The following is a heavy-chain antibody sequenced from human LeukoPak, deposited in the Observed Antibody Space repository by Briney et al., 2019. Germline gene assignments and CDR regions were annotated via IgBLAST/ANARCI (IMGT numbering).Heavy chain of an antibody. Sequence: GGSLRLSCAASGFTFTSYGMHWVRQAPGKGLEWVSDINPSGGSTYYADSVKGRFTISRDNSKNTLYLQMNSLRAEDTAVYYCAKAISGSYFYWGQGTLVTVSS. V-gene: IGHV3-23*01. CDR3: AKAISGSYFY. CDR2: INPSGGST. CDR1: GFTFTSYG. D-gene: IGHD3-10*01. J-gene: IGHJ4*02.